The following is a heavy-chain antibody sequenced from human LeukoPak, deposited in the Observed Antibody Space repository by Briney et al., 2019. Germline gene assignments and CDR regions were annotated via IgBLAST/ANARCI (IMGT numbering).Heavy chain of an antibody. D-gene: IGHD6-19*01. CDR1: GFTFSSYA. V-gene: IGHV3-23*01. J-gene: IGHJ4*02. Sequence: PGGSLRLSCPASGFTFSSYAMSWVRQAPGKGLEWVSAISGSGGSTYYADSVKGPFTIFRGNSQDTLYLQMNSLRAEDTAVYYCAKVISGWYRGGLDYWGQGTLVTVSS. CDR3: AKVISGWYRGGLDY. CDR2: ISGSGGST.